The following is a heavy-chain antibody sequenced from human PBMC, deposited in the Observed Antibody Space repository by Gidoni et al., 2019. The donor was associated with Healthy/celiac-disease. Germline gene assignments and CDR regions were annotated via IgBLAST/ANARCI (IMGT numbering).Heavy chain of an antibody. V-gene: IGHV3-30*18. CDR3: AKETGILRYFDWLLYYYYGMDV. CDR2: ISYDGSNK. CDR1: GFTFSSYG. Sequence: QVQLVESGGGVVQPGRSLRLPCAASGFTFSSYGMHWVRQAPGKGLAWFAVISYDGSNKYYADSVKGRFTISRDNSKNTLYLQMNSLRAEDTAVYYCAKETGILRYFDWLLYYYYGMDVWGQGTTVTVSS. D-gene: IGHD3-9*01. J-gene: IGHJ6*02.